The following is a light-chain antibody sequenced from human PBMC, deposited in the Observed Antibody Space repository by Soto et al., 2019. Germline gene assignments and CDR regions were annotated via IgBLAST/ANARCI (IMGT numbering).Light chain of an antibody. Sequence: EIVMMQSPATLSVSPGERATLSCRASQSVSTNLAWYQQKPGQAPRLLIYGASTRATGVPVRFSGSGSGTEFTLTINGLQSDDFAVYYCQQSKNWPPEYSFGQGTKLEIK. CDR3: QQSKNWPPEYS. CDR1: QSVSTN. V-gene: IGKV3-15*01. CDR2: GAS. J-gene: IGKJ2*03.